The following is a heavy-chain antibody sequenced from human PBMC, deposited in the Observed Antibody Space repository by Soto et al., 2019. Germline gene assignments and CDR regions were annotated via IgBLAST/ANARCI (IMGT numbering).Heavy chain of an antibody. CDR3: ATIYGSGSEHFDY. D-gene: IGHD3-10*01. J-gene: IGHJ4*02. CDR1: GDTFSRYT. CDR2: TIPMLGMA. Sequence: QVQLVQSGAEVKKPGSSVKVSCTASGDTFSRYTISWVRQVPGQGPEWMGRTIPMLGMADYAQKFQGRVTINADKSTSTAYMVLRRLRSEDTAIYYCATIYGSGSEHFDYWGQGTLVTVSS. V-gene: IGHV1-69*02.